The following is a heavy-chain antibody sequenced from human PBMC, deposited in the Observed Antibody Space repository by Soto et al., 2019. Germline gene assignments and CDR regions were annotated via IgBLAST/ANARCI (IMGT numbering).Heavy chain of an antibody. D-gene: IGHD3-10*01. CDR1: GYPFTTYE. J-gene: IGHJ6*02. V-gene: IGHV1-8*01. Sequence: QVQLVQSGAEVKKPGASVKVYCKASGYPFTTYEINWVRQVPGQGLAWMGWLSPSSGNTGYVDQFRGRVTMTSNTSMTTAYMELSSLRSEDKAAYYCAGVGAQLFGDHGMDVWGQGTMVTVSS. CDR3: AGVGAQLFGDHGMDV. CDR2: LSPSSGNT.